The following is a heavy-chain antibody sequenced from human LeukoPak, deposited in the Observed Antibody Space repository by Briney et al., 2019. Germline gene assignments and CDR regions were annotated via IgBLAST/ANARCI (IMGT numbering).Heavy chain of an antibody. CDR2: ISSYTGNT. Sequence: ASVKVSCKASGYTFTNYGLSWVRQAPGQGLEWMGWISSYTGNTNYAQKLQGRVTMTTDTSTSTAYMELRSLRSDDTAVYYCARDWGNRWPDAFDIWGQGTMVTVSS. CDR1: GYTFTNYG. CDR3: ARDWGNRWPDAFDI. J-gene: IGHJ3*02. D-gene: IGHD3-16*01. V-gene: IGHV1-18*01.